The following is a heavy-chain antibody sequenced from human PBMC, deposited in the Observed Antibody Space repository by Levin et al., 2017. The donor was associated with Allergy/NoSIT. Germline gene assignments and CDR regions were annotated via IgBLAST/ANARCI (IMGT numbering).Heavy chain of an antibody. Sequence: LAGGSLRLSCAASGLTFNSYAVHWVRQAPGKGLEWVAVISYDGGNKDYVDSVKGRFSISRDNSKNTLYLQMNSLRTEDTAVYYCAREWNDFFDYWGQGTLVTVSS. V-gene: IGHV3-30-3*01. CDR3: AREWNDFFDY. D-gene: IGHD1-1*01. CDR2: ISYDGGNK. CDR1: GLTFNSYA. J-gene: IGHJ4*02.